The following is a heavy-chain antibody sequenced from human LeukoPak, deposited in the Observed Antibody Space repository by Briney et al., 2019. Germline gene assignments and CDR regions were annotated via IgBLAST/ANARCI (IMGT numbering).Heavy chain of an antibody. CDR2: ISGDSDYT. Sequence: PGGSLRLSCAASGFTFDDYAMHWVRQAPGMGLEWVSLISGDSDYTYYADSVKGRFTISRDNSKNSLYLQMNTLRTEDNALYYCAKGHGSRTGDFEYWRQGTLVTVSS. J-gene: IGHJ4*02. D-gene: IGHD3-10*01. CDR1: GFTFDDYA. V-gene: IGHV3-43*02. CDR3: AKGHGSRTGDFEY.